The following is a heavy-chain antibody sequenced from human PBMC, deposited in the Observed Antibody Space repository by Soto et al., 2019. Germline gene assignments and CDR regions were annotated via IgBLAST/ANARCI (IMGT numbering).Heavy chain of an antibody. V-gene: IGHV4-59*08. CDR1: GGSISSYF. Sequence: QVQLQESGPGLVKPSETLSLTCTVSGGSISSYFWSWIRQPPGKGLEWIGYIYYSGSTHYNPSLKSRVTLSVDTSKNQFSLKLSSVTAADTAAYYCAGRYGGNLDYWGQGTLATVSS. D-gene: IGHD1-26*01. CDR2: IYYSGST. J-gene: IGHJ4*02. CDR3: AGRYGGNLDY.